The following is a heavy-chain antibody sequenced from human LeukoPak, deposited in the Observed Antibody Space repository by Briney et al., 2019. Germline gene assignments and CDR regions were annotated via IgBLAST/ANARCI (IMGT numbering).Heavy chain of an antibody. J-gene: IGHJ4*02. CDR1: GYAFNDYY. Sequence: QVSCKASGYAFNDYYMHWMRHAPRRGLEWLGWINPKGGGTNYAQKFQGRVTITTDTSMNTAYVELNRLTSDDTAVYYCARDRHIWNYLDYWGQGILVTVSS. D-gene: IGHD1-20*01. CDR3: ARDRHIWNYLDY. V-gene: IGHV1-2*02. CDR2: INPKGGGT.